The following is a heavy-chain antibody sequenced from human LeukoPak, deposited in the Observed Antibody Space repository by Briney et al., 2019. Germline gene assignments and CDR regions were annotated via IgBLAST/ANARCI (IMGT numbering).Heavy chain of an antibody. V-gene: IGHV3-48*04. CDR2: IGSSSGTI. Sequence: TGGSLRLSCAASGFTFSSYTMNWVRQAPGKGLEWVSYIGSSSGTIYYADSVKGRFTISRDNAKNSLFLQMNSLRAEDTAVYYCARFALKTPPTDWGQGTLVTVSS. CDR1: GFTFSSYT. CDR3: ARFALKTPPTD. J-gene: IGHJ4*02.